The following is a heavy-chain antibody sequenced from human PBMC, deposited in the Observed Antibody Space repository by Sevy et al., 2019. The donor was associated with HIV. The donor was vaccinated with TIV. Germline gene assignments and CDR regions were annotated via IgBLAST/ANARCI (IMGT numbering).Heavy chain of an antibody. Sequence: GGSLRLSCIASGFSFTNFGMHWVRQAPGKGLEWVAISSYDGHTNYFGDSVKGRFTISRDNSKNTLYLQMNSLRVQDTAVYYCAKDLLQLTIKELAQDYYYRMDVWGQGTTVTVSS. D-gene: IGHD4-4*01. V-gene: IGHV3-30*18. CDR1: GFSFTNFG. CDR2: SSYDGHTN. J-gene: IGHJ6*02. CDR3: AKDLLQLTIKELAQDYYYRMDV.